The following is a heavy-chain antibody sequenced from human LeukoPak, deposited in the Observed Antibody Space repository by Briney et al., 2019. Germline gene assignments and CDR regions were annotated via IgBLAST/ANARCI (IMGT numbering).Heavy chain of an antibody. CDR3: ARDLLGAFDI. D-gene: IGHD2-15*01. Sequence: NPSETLSLTCTVSGGSISSYYWSWIRQPPGKGLECIGYTYNSGSTNYNPSLKSRLTISVDTSKNQFSLKLSSVTAADTAVYYCARDLLGAFDIWGQGTMVTVSS. V-gene: IGHV4-59*01. CDR1: GGSISSYY. J-gene: IGHJ3*02. CDR2: TYNSGST.